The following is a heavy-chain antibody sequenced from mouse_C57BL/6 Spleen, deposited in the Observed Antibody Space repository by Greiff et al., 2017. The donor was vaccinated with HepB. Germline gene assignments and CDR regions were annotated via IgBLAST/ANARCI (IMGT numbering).Heavy chain of an antibody. V-gene: IGHV3-6*01. CDR1: GYSITSGYY. Sequence: EVQLQQSGPGLVKPSQSLSLTCSVPGYSITSGYYWNWIRQFPGNKLEWMGYISYDGSNNYNPSLKNRISITRDTSKNQFFLKLNSVTTEDTATYYCARDDVHWFAYWGQGTLVTVSA. J-gene: IGHJ3*01. CDR3: ARDDVHWFAY. CDR2: ISYDGSN. D-gene: IGHD2-3*01.